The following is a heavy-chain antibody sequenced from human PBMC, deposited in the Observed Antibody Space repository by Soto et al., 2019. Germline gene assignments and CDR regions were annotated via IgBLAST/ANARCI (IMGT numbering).Heavy chain of an antibody. J-gene: IGHJ5*02. CDR1: GGSFSGYY. CDR3: ARGRIQLWLRGWFDP. V-gene: IGHV4-34*01. Sequence: QVQLQQWGAGLLKPSETLSLTCAVYGGSFSGYYWSWIRQPPGKGLEWIGEINHSGSTNYNPSLKNRVTISVDTSKNQFYLKLSSVTAADTAVSYGARGRIQLWLRGWFDPWGQGTLVTVSS. D-gene: IGHD5-18*01. CDR2: INHSGST.